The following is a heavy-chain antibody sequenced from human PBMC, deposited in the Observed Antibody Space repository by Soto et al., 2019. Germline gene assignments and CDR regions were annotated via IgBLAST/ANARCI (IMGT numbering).Heavy chain of an antibody. CDR2: INAGNGNT. Sequence: GASVKVSCKASGYTFTSYAMHWVRQAPGQKLDWMGWINAGNGNTKYSQKFQGRVTITRDTSASTAYMELSSLRSEDTAVYYCARDYEYSSSSFRQYNWFDPWGQGTLVTVSS. J-gene: IGHJ5*02. D-gene: IGHD6-6*01. CDR3: ARDYEYSSSSFRQYNWFDP. CDR1: GYTFTSYA. V-gene: IGHV1-3*01.